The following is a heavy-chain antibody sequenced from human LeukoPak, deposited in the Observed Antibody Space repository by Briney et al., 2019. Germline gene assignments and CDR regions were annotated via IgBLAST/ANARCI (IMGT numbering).Heavy chain of an antibody. D-gene: IGHD5-18*01. CDR1: GFTFSSYA. CDR2: ISYDGSNK. CDR3: ARDLGYSYQFDY. J-gene: IGHJ4*02. V-gene: IGHV3-30*04. Sequence: GRSLRLCCAASGFTFSSYAMHWVRQAPGKGLEWVAVISYDGSNKYYADSVKGRFTISRDNSKNTLYLRMNSLRAEDTAVYYCARDLGYSYQFDYWGQGTLVTVSS.